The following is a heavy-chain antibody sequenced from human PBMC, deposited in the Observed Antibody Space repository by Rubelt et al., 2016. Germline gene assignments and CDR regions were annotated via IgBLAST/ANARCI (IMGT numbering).Heavy chain of an antibody. CDR3: ARDRHIYGSSPFDY. Sequence: VDSVKGRFTISRDNAKNSLYLQMNSLRAEDTAVYYCARDRHIYGSSPFDYWGQGTLVTVSS. D-gene: IGHD5-18*01. V-gene: IGHV3-7*01. J-gene: IGHJ4*02.